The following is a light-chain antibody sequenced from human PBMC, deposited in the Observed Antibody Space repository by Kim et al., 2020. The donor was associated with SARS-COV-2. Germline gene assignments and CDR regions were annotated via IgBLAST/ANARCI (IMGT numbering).Light chain of an antibody. CDR1: QGIGNS. Sequence: DIQMTQSPSSLSPSVGDRVSITCRASQGIGNSLAWYQQKPGRAPKLLLYAASRLESGVPSRFSGSGSGTDYTLTISSLQPEDFATYYCQQYYSTPPYTFGQGTKLET. CDR2: AAS. CDR3: QQYYSTPPYT. J-gene: IGKJ2*01. V-gene: IGKV1-NL1*01.